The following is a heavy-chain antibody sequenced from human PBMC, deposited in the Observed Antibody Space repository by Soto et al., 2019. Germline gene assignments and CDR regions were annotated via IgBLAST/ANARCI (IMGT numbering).Heavy chain of an antibody. CDR1: GGTFSSYA. V-gene: IGHV1-69*06. CDR2: IIPIFGTA. CDR3: ARDLSDTFGGVIVPFDY. Sequence: SVKVSCKASGGTFSSYAISWVRQAPGQGLEWMGGIIPIFGTADYAQKFQGRVTITADKSTSTAYMELSSLRSEDTAVYYCARDLSDTFGGVIVPFDYWGQGTLVTVSS. J-gene: IGHJ4*02. D-gene: IGHD3-16*02.